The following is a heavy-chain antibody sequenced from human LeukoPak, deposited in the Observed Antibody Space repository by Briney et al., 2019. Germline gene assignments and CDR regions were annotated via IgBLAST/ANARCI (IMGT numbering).Heavy chain of an antibody. CDR1: GFTFNTFW. D-gene: IGHD2-2*01. V-gene: IGHV3-7*01. CDR3: SGRDSSRNPWAY. Sequence: GGSLRLSCAASGFTFNTFWMNWVRLAPGRGLEWLANIRPDGSYKYYVDSVRGRFTISRDNGKNLVYLEMSSLRVEDTAVYYCSGRDSSRNPWAYWGQGTLVSVSS. CDR2: IRPDGSYK. J-gene: IGHJ4*02.